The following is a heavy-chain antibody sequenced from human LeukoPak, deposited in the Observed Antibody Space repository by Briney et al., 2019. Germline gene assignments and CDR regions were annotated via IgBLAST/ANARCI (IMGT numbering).Heavy chain of an antibody. Sequence: SETLSLTCTVSGGSISSYYWSWIRQPAGKGLEWIGRIYTSGSTNYNPSLKSRVTMSVDTSKNQFSLKLSSVTAADTAVCYCARDSCSSTSCYKYNWFDPWGQGTLVTVSS. CDR3: ARDSCSSTSCYKYNWFDP. J-gene: IGHJ5*02. D-gene: IGHD2-2*02. CDR1: GGSISSYY. CDR2: IYTSGST. V-gene: IGHV4-4*07.